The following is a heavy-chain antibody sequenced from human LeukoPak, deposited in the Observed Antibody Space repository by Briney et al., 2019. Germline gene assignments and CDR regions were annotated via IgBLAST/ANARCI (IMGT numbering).Heavy chain of an antibody. D-gene: IGHD4-17*01. Sequence: GGSLRLSCTASGLSFSNYAMTWVRQAPGKGLEWASVISASGTDTYYADSVKGRFTISRDNSQNTLYLHMNSLRAEDTAVYCCAREGDYGDYPDYWGQGTLVTVSS. J-gene: IGHJ4*02. CDR3: AREGDYGDYPDY. CDR2: ISASGTDT. V-gene: IGHV3-23*01. CDR1: GLSFSNYA.